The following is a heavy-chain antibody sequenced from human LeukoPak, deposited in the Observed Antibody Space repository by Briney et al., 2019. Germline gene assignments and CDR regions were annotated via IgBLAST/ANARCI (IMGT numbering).Heavy chain of an antibody. D-gene: IGHD1-26*01. CDR2: ISYDGSNK. V-gene: IGHV3-30-3*01. J-gene: IGHJ4*02. CDR1: GFTFSSYA. Sequence: GGSLRLSCAASGFTFSSYAMHWVRQAPGKGLEWVAVISYDGSNKYYADSVKGRFTISRDNSKNTLYLQMNSLRAEDTAVYYCARGRELLQLDYWGQGTLVTVSS. CDR3: ARGRELLQLDY.